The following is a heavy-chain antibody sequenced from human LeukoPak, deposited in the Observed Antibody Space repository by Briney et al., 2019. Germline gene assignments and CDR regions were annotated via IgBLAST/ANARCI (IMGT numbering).Heavy chain of an antibody. CDR2: ISSSSSSI. CDR1: GFTFSSYS. J-gene: IGHJ3*02. Sequence: PGGSLRLSCAASGFTFSSYSMNWVRQAPGRGLEWVSYISSSSSSIYYADSVKGRFTISRDNAKNSLYLQMNSLRAEDTAVYYCARRRSRGYKDDAFDIWGQGTIVTVSS. CDR3: ARRRSRGYKDDAFDI. D-gene: IGHD3-22*01. V-gene: IGHV3-48*04.